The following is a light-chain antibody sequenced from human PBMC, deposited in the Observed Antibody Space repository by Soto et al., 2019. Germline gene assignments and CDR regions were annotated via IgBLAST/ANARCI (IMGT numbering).Light chain of an antibody. CDR1: QTISNY. CDR3: PQSFSTPLT. CDR2: SAS. V-gene: IGKV1-39*01. J-gene: IGKJ4*01. Sequence: DIQMTQSPSSLSASVGDSVTITCRASQTISNYLNWYQQVPGKSPKLLIYSASSLRSGVPSRLSGSGSGTDFSLTITSLQPEDSATYYCPQSFSTPLTFGGGTKVEI.